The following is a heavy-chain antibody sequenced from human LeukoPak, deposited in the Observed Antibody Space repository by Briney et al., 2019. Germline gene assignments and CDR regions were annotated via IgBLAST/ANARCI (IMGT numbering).Heavy chain of an antibody. J-gene: IGHJ3*02. D-gene: IGHD6-6*01. V-gene: IGHV1-46*01. Sequence: ASVKVSCKASGYTFINYYIHWVRQAPGQGLEWMGIIHPRGGRTIYAQKFQGTVTMTRDMSTSTVYMELSSLRSEDTAVYYCASRTRPDVGAFDIWGQGTMVTVSS. CDR1: GYTFINYY. CDR3: ASRTRPDVGAFDI. CDR2: IHPRGGRT.